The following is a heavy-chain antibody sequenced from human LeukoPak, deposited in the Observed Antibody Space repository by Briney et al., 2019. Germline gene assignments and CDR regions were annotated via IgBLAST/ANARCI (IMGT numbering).Heavy chain of an antibody. CDR3: VRHAHDPTFDF. CDR1: GVSIISSVSVTTTMFY. Sequence: SEALSLTCTVSGVSIISSVSVTTTMFYWGWVRQPPGKGLEWIGDISYTGHNYYNPSLESRVTISEGTSKNQFSLKLSSVTAAGTAVYYCVRHAHDPTFDFWGQGILVTVSS. J-gene: IGHJ4*02. CDR2: ISYTGHN. V-gene: IGHV4-39*01.